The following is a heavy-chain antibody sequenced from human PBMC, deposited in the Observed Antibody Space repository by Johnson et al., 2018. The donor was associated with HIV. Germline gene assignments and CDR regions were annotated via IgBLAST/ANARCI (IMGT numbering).Heavy chain of an antibody. D-gene: IGHD3-22*01. CDR3: AKTPGDNWYYSDGTDAFDI. V-gene: IGHV3-23*04. J-gene: IGHJ3*02. CDR2: ISGGGSGT. Sequence: EVQLVESGGGLVQPGRSLRLSCAASGFTFNSYAMNWVRQAPGKGLEWVSGISGGGSGTYYADSVKGRFTISRENSKNTLYLQMNSLRTEDKAVYYCAKTPGDNWYYSDGTDAFDIWGQGTMVTVSS. CDR1: GFTFNSYA.